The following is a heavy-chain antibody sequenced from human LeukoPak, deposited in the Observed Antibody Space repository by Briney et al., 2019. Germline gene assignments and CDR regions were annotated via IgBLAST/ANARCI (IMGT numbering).Heavy chain of an antibody. V-gene: IGHV3-66*01. J-gene: IGHJ6*02. Sequence: GGSLRHSCAASGFTVSSNYMSWVRQAPGKGLEWVSVIYSGGSTYYADSVKGRFTISRDNSKNTLYLRMNSLRAEDTAVYYCARDLIRDYDILTGLFPYYYYGMDVWGQGTTVTVSS. CDR3: ARDLIRDYDILTGLFPYYYYGMDV. CDR1: GFTVSSNY. CDR2: IYSGGST. D-gene: IGHD3-9*01.